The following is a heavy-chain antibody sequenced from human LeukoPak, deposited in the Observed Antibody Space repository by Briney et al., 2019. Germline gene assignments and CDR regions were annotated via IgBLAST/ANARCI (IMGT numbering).Heavy chain of an antibody. Sequence: ASVKVSGKVSGYTLTELSMHWVRQAPGKGLEWMGGFDPEDGETIYAQKFQGRVTMTEDTSTDTAYMELSSLRSEDTAVYYCATGMSIAAHSFDYWGQGTLVTVSS. CDR3: ATGMSIAAHSFDY. D-gene: IGHD6-6*01. CDR2: FDPEDGET. J-gene: IGHJ4*02. CDR1: GYTLTELS. V-gene: IGHV1-24*01.